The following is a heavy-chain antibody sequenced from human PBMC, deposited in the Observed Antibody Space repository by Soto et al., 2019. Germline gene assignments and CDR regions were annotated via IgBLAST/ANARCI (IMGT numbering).Heavy chain of an antibody. Sequence: GGSLSLSCAASGFTFENYAMHWVRQAPGKGLEWVSGISWHGGNIGYADSVRGRFTISRDIAKNSLYLQMNSLRPEDTGLYYCAKDKLYPNYEQYFDYWGYEHLVNVS. CDR1: GFTFENYA. CDR2: ISWHGGNI. CDR3: AKDKLYPNYEQYFDY. J-gene: IGHJ4*01. V-gene: IGHV3-9*01. D-gene: IGHD4-4*01.